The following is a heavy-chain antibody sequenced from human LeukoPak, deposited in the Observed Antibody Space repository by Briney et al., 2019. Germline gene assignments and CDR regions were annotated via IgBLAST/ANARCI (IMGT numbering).Heavy chain of an antibody. CDR3: ARGRITIFGVVIIPIDY. J-gene: IGHJ4*02. CDR1: GGSISSGSYY. V-gene: IGHV4-39*01. CDR2: IYYSGST. D-gene: IGHD3-3*01. Sequence: PSETLSLTCTVSGGSISSGSYYWSWIRQPAGKGLEWIGSIYYSGSTYYNPSLKSRVTISVDASKNQFSLKLSSVTAADTAVYYCARGRITIFGVVIIPIDYWGQGTLVTVSS.